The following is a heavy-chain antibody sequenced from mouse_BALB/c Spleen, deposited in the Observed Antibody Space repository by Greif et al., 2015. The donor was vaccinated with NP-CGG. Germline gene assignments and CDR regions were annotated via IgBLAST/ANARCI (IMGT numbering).Heavy chain of an antibody. V-gene: IGHV5-9-4*01. CDR3: ARITTVGAMDY. Sequence: EVQGVESGGGLVKPGGSLKLSCAASGFTFSSYAMSWVRQSPEKRLEWVAEISSGGSYTYYPDTVTGRFTISRDNAKNTLYLEMSSLRSEDTAMYYCARITTVGAMDYWGQGTSVTVSS. J-gene: IGHJ4*01. CDR1: GFTFSSYA. CDR2: ISSGGSYT. D-gene: IGHD1-1*01.